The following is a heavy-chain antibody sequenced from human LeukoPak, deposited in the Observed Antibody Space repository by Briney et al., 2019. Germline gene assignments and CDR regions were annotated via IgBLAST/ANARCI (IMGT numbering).Heavy chain of an antibody. CDR2: IYHSGST. J-gene: IGHJ2*01. CDR3: ASPGYCSGGSCYGGWYFDL. Sequence: SETLSLTCAVSGGSISSSNWWSWVRQPPGKGLEWIGEIYHSGSTNYNPSLKSRVTISVDKSKNQFSLKLSSVTAADTAVYYCASPGYCSGGSCYGGWYFDLWGRGTLVTVSS. D-gene: IGHD2-15*01. V-gene: IGHV4-4*02. CDR1: GGSISSSNW.